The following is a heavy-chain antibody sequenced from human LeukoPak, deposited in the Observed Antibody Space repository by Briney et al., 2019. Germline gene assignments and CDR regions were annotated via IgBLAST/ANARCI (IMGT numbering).Heavy chain of an antibody. J-gene: IGHJ4*02. Sequence: ASVKVSCKASGYTFTTYGVTWVRQAPRQGLEWMGWISSYSCYPKYAQKFHGRFTMTTDTSTSTANMELRSLRSDDTAVYYCARDHSSSCQLLDYWGQGTLVTISS. D-gene: IGHD6-13*01. CDR2: ISSYSCYP. CDR1: GYTFTTYG. V-gene: IGHV1-18*01. CDR3: ARDHSSSCQLLDY.